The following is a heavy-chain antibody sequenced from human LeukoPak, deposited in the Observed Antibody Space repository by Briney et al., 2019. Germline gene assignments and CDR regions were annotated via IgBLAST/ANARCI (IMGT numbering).Heavy chain of an antibody. CDR3: ARDLMVRGVLNWFDP. CDR2: IYTSGST. D-gene: IGHD3-10*01. J-gene: IGHJ5*02. CDR1: GGSISSYY. V-gene: IGHV4-4*07. Sequence: SETLSLTCTVSGGSISSYYWSWIRQPAGKGLEWIGRIYTSGSTNYNPSLKSRTTMSVDTSKNQFSLKLSSVTAADTAVYYCARDLMVRGVLNWFDPWGQGTLVTVSS.